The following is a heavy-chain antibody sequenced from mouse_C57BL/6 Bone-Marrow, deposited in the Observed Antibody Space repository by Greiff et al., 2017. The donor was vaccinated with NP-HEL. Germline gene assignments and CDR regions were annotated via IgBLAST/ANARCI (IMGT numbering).Heavy chain of an antibody. V-gene: IGHV14-3*01. D-gene: IGHD1-1*01. Sequence: VHVKQSVAELVRPGASARLSGTASGFNFKNPYMPWVKRRPEQGLEWIGRIDPANGNTKYAPKFQGKATITADTSSNTAYLQLSSLTSEDTAIYYCARRFYYYGSSFYWYFDVWGTGTTVTVSS. CDR1: GFNFKNPY. CDR2: IDPANGNT. J-gene: IGHJ1*03. CDR3: ARRFYYYGSSFYWYFDV.